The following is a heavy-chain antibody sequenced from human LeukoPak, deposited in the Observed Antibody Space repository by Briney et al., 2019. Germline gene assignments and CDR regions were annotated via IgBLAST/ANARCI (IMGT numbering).Heavy chain of an antibody. Sequence: GASVKVSCKTSGYTFIDYYVLWVRQAPGQGLEWLGWINSNSGGTKYAQEFQGRATMTRDTSTTTAYMELSGLRSDDTAVYYCARGHESSPSYDFWGQGTLVTVSS. J-gene: IGHJ1*01. V-gene: IGHV1-2*02. CDR2: INSNSGGT. D-gene: IGHD3/OR15-3a*01. CDR1: GYTFIDYY. CDR3: ARGHESSPSYDF.